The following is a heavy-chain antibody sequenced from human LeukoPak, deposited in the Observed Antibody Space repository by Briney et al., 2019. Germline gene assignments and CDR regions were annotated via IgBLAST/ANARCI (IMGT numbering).Heavy chain of an antibody. CDR2: ISSSSSTI. J-gene: IGHJ5*02. D-gene: IGHD6-13*01. CDR3: ASGSSWAYNWFDP. Sequence: GGSLRLSCAASGFTFSSYSMNWVRQAPGKGLEWVSYISSSSSTIYYADSVKGRFTISRDNAKNSLYLQMNSLRAEDTAVYYCASGSSWAYNWFDPWGQGTLVTVSS. V-gene: IGHV3-48*04. CDR1: GFTFSSYS.